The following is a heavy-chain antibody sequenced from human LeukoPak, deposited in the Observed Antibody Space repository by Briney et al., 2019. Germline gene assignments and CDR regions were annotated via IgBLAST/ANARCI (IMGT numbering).Heavy chain of an antibody. V-gene: IGHV3-23*01. Sequence: GGSLRLSCAASGFTFATYVMTWVRQAPGKGLEWVSSVGGDGRVTYYADSVKGRFTISRDNSKNTTFLQMNSLRVEDTAVYYCARDGVVITTLDYWGQGTLVTVSS. CDR1: GFTFATYV. CDR2: VGGDGRVT. D-gene: IGHD3-22*01. CDR3: ARDGVVITTLDY. J-gene: IGHJ4*02.